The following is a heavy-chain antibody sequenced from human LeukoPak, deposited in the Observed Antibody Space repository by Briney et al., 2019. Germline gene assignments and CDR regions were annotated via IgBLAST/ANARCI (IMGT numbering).Heavy chain of an antibody. V-gene: IGHV4-59*12. CDR3: AKEGGWELLRKKGIDY. CDR2: IYYSGST. D-gene: IGHD1-26*01. J-gene: IGHJ4*02. Sequence: PSETLSLTCTVSGGSISSYYWSWMRQPPGKGLEWIGYIYYSGSTNYNPSLKSRVTISVDTSKNQFSLKLSSVTAADTAVHYCAKEGGWELLRKKGIDYWGQGSLVTVSS. CDR1: GGSISSYY.